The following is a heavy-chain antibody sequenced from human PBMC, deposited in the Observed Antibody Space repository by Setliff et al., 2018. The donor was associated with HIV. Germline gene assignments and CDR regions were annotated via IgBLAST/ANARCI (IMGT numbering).Heavy chain of an antibody. CDR3: AREGITGTTLHPY. CDR1: GFTFSSYE. CDR2: ITGSSDTI. J-gene: IGHJ4*02. Sequence: GGSLRLSCAASGFTFSSYEMDWFRQAPGKGLEWVSYITGSSDTIYYADSVKGRFTISRDNAKNSLCLQMNTLRAEDTAVYYCAREGITGTTLHPYWGQGTLVTVSS. D-gene: IGHD1-7*01. V-gene: IGHV3-48*03.